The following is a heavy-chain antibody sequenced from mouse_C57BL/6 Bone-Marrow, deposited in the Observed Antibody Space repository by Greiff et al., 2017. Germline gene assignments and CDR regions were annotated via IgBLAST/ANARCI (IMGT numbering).Heavy chain of an antibody. CDR1: GYTFPDYY. D-gene: IGHD2-2*01. J-gene: IGHJ4*01. CDR3: ASWGLLWLRRGGYYYAMDY. V-gene: IGHV1-76*01. Sequence: QVQLQQSGAELVRPGASVKLSCKASGYTFPDYYINWVKQRPGQGLEWIARIYPGSGNTYYNEKFKGKATLTAEKSSSTAYMQLSSLTSEDSAVYFCASWGLLWLRRGGYYYAMDYWGQGTSVTVSS. CDR2: IYPGSGNT.